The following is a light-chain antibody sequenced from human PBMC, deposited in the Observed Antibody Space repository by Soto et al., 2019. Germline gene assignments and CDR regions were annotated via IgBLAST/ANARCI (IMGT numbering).Light chain of an antibody. CDR3: QQSYRNPRT. V-gene: IGKV1-39*01. Sequence: DIQMTQSPSSLSASVGDRVTITCRTSQTLSSYLNWYQQKPGKAPKLLIYAASSLQSRVPSRFSGSGSGTDFTLTISSLQPEDFATYYCQQSYRNPRTFGQGTKLEIK. J-gene: IGKJ2*01. CDR2: AAS. CDR1: QTLSSY.